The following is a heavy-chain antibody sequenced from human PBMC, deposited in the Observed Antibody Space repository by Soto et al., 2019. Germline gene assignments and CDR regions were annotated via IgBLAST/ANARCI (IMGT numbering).Heavy chain of an antibody. Sequence: SVKVSCKASGYTFGNNDISWVRQATGQGLEWMGWMNPNSGNTGYAQKFQGRVSMTRNTSITTAYLELSSLRSDDTAIYYCARMATSGTLNWFDPWGQGTLVTVSS. J-gene: IGHJ5*02. CDR3: ARMATSGTLNWFDP. V-gene: IGHV1-8*01. CDR1: GYTFGNND. CDR2: MNPNSGNT.